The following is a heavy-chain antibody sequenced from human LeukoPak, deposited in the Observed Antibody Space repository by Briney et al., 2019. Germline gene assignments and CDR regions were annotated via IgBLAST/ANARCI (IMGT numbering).Heavy chain of an antibody. CDR2: IYYSGST. D-gene: IGHD6-19*01. J-gene: IGHJ6*02. CDR1: GGSVSSYY. Sequence: PSETLSLTCTVSGGSVSSYYWSWIRQPPGKGLGWIGYIYYSGSTNYNPSLKSRVTISVDTSKNPFSLKLSSVTAADTAVYYCARDGYSSGWYGMDVWGQGTTVTVSS. CDR3: ARDGYSSGWYGMDV. V-gene: IGHV4-59*02.